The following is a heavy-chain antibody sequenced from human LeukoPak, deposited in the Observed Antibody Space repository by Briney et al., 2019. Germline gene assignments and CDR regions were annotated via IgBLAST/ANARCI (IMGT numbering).Heavy chain of an antibody. D-gene: IGHD2-2*01. CDR2: MNPNSGNT. Sequence: SVNVSCQPSRYSFSTYDINWVRQAAGQGLEGMGWMNPNSGNTGFAPQSQGRATITSNTSLTTAYLELSICRSHDTAGLYLSRAMRYQLLSAYWGRGTLATASS. J-gene: IGHJ4*02. CDR3: SRAMRYQLLSAY. V-gene: IGHV1-8*03. CDR1: RYSFSTYD.